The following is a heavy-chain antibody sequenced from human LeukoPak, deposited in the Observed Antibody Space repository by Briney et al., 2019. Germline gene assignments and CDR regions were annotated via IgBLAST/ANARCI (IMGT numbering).Heavy chain of an antibody. CDR2: IYYSGST. V-gene: IGHV4-59*01. CDR1: GDSFSRYY. J-gene: IGHJ5*02. CDR3: ARGYGRSSSGFDP. Sequence: PSETLSLTCTVSGDSFSRYYWSWIRQPPGKGLEWIGYIYYSGSTSYNPSLKSRVTISVDTSKNQFSLKLTSVTAADTAIYYCARGYGRSSSGFDPWGQGTLVTVSS. D-gene: IGHD6-6*01.